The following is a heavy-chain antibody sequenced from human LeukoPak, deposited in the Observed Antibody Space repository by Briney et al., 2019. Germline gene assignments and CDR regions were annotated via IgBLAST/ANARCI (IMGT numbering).Heavy chain of an antibody. CDR3: ARESFVSLDSSGYYPFGY. CDR2: INPNSGGT. V-gene: IGHV1-2*04. CDR1: GYTFTGYY. Sequence: GASVKVSCKASGYTFTGYYMHWVRQAPGQGLEWMGWINPNSGGTNYAQKFQGWVTMTRDTSISTAYMELSRLRSDDTAVYYCARESFVSLDSSGYYPFGYWGQGTLVTVSS. J-gene: IGHJ4*02. D-gene: IGHD3-22*01.